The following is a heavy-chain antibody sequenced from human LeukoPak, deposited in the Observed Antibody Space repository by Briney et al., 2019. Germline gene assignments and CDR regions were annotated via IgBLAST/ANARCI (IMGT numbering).Heavy chain of an antibody. V-gene: IGHV6-1*01. CDR3: ARARLSHNPGFDS. Sequence: SQTLSLTCGICGDSDPSNNAGWTSIRQSPSRGLEWLGRTYYDSKWYSDYAVSVKSRITINPDTSKNQFSLQLSSLTPEDTAVYYCARARLSHNPGFDSWGQGILVTVSP. CDR1: GDSDPSNNAG. D-gene: IGHD2/OR15-2a*01. J-gene: IGHJ4*02. CDR2: TYYDSKWYS.